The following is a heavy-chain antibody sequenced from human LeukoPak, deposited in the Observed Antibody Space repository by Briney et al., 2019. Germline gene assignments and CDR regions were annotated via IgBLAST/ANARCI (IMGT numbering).Heavy chain of an antibody. D-gene: IGHD5-24*01. CDR2: ISYDGSNK. J-gene: IGHJ4*02. Sequence: GRPLRLSCAASGFTFSSYAMHWVRQAPGKGLEWVAVISYDGSNKYYADSVKGRFTISRDNSKNTLYLQMNSLRAEDTAVYYCAKELSEMATISPFDFWGQGTLVTASS. CDR3: AKELSEMATISPFDF. V-gene: IGHV3-30-3*01. CDR1: GFTFSSYA.